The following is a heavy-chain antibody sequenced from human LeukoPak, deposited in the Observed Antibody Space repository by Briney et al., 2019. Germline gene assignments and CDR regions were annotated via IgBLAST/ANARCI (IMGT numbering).Heavy chain of an antibody. D-gene: IGHD2-2*02. V-gene: IGHV4-34*01. Sequence: SETLSLTCAVYGGSFSGYYWSWIRQPPGKGLEWIGELNHSGSTNYNPSLKSRVTISVDTSKNQFSLKLSSVTAADTAVYYCARRRNQLLYGRHYYYMDVWGKGTTVTVSS. CDR1: GGSFSGYY. CDR2: LNHSGST. CDR3: ARRRNQLLYGRHYYYMDV. J-gene: IGHJ6*03.